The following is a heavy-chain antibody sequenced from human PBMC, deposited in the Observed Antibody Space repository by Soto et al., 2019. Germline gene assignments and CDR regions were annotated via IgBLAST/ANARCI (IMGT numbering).Heavy chain of an antibody. CDR2: IYHSGST. Sequence: SETLSLTCAVSGGSISSGGYSWSWIRQPPGKGLEWIGYIYHSGSTYYNPSLKSRVTISVDRSKNQFSLKLSSVTAADTAVYYCAREGATLTGTHDAFDIWGQGTMVTVSS. CDR3: AREGATLTGTHDAFDI. CDR1: GGSISSGGYS. J-gene: IGHJ3*02. V-gene: IGHV4-30-2*01. D-gene: IGHD1-7*01.